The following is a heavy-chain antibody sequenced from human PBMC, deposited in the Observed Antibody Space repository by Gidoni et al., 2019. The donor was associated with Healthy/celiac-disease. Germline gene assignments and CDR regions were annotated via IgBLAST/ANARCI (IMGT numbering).Heavy chain of an antibody. V-gene: IGHV3-13*01. Sequence: EVQLVESGGGLVQHGGSLRLSGAAAGFTFSSSDMHWVRQATGKGLVWVSAIGTAGDTYYPGSVKGRFTISRENAKNSLYLQINSLRAGDTAVYYCARGLTWDGPPDYWGQGTLVTVSS. CDR1: GFTFSSSD. CDR2: IGTAGDT. D-gene: IGHD1-26*01. J-gene: IGHJ4*02. CDR3: ARGLTWDGPPDY.